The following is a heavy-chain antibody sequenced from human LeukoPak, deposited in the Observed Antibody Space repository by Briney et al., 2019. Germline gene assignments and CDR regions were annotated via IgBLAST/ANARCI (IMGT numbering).Heavy chain of an antibody. CDR1: GGTFSSYA. CDR3: AIGDYYDSSGYQEY. Sequence: SVKVSCKPSGGTFSSYAISWVRPAPGQGLEWMGGIIPIFGTANYAQKFQGRVTITTDESTSTAYMELSRLRSEDTAVYYCAIGDYYDSSGYQEYWGQGTLVTVSS. V-gene: IGHV1-69*05. D-gene: IGHD3-22*01. CDR2: IIPIFGTA. J-gene: IGHJ4*02.